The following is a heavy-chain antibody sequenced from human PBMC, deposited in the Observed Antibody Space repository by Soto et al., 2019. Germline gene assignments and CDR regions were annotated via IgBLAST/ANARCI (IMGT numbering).Heavy chain of an antibody. J-gene: IGHJ4*02. Sequence: SETLSLTCTVSGGSISSGGYYWSWFRQPPGKGLESIGSIYYSGSTNYNPSLKSRVTISVDTSKNQFSLKLSSVTAADTAVYYCARGGGSSGPFDYWGQGTLVTVSS. V-gene: IGHV4-61*08. CDR1: GGSISSGGYY. CDR2: IYYSGST. D-gene: IGHD3-16*01. CDR3: ARGGGSSGPFDY.